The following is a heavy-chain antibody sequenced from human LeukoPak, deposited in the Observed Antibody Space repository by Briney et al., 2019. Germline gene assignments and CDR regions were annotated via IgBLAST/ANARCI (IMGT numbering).Heavy chain of an antibody. J-gene: IGHJ4*02. CDR3: ARDRAVAGAFDY. D-gene: IGHD6-19*01. V-gene: IGHV1-69*13. CDR2: IIPILGTA. CDR1: GCTFSSYA. Sequence: SVKVSRKASGCTFSSYAISWVRQAPAQGLEWMGGIIPILGTANYAQKFHGRVTITADESTSTAYMELSSLRSEDTAVYYCARDRAVAGAFDYWGQGTLVTVSS.